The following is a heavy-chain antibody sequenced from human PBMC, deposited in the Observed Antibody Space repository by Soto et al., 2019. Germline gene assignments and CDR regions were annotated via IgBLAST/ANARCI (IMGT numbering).Heavy chain of an antibody. D-gene: IGHD1-26*01. CDR2: IIPIFGTA. Sequence: GASVKVSCKASGGTFSSYAISWVRQAPGQGLEWMGGIIPIFGTANYAQKFQGRVTITADESTSTAYMELSSLRSEDTAVYYCARDRGGSHDHGVAFDIWGQGTMVTVSS. V-gene: IGHV1-69*13. CDR3: ARDRGGSHDHGVAFDI. CDR1: GGTFSSYA. J-gene: IGHJ3*02.